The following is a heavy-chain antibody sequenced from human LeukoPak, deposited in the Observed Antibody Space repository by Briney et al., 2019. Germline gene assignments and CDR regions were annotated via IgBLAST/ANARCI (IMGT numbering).Heavy chain of an antibody. Sequence: GGSLRLSCAASGFTFNNYWMSWVRQAPGKGLEWVANINQDGSEKHYVDSVRGRFTISRDNAKNSLYLQMNSLRAEDTAVYFCARGGGLDVWGQGATVTVSS. V-gene: IGHV3-7*04. J-gene: IGHJ6*02. CDR2: INQDGSEK. CDR1: GFTFNNYW. CDR3: ARGGGLDV.